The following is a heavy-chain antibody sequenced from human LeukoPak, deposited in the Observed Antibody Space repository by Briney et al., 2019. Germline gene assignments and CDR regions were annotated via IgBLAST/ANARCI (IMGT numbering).Heavy chain of an antibody. J-gene: IGHJ6*04. Sequence: PSETLSLTCTVSGGSISNYYWSWIRQPPGKGLEWIGYIYYSGSTNYNPSLKSRVTISVDTPKNQFSLKLSSVTAADTAVYYCARGTRMDVWGKGTTVTVSS. CDR1: GGSISNYY. CDR3: ARGTRMDV. CDR2: IYYSGST. V-gene: IGHV4-59*01.